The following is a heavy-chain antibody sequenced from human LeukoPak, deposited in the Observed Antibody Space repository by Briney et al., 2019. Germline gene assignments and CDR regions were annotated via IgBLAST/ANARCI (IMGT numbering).Heavy chain of an antibody. CDR2: IYNGDT. V-gene: IGHV4-59*01. J-gene: IGHJ3*02. CDR1: GGSISSYY. Sequence: SETLSLTCAVSGGSISSYYWSWIWQPPGKGLEWIGYIYNGDTNYNPSLKSRVTISVDTSKNQFSLKLSSVTAADTAVYYCARYRAFDIWGQGTMVTVSS. CDR3: ARYRAFDI.